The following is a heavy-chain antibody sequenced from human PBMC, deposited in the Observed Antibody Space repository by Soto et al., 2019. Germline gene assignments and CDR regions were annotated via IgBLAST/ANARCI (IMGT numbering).Heavy chain of an antibody. CDR1: GFTVSSYG. D-gene: IGHD2-2*01. Sequence: GSLRLCCAASGFTVSSYGMHWVRQAPGKGLEWVAVISYDGSSKYYAGSVKGRFTISRDNSKNTLYLQMNSLRAEDTAVYYCAKDLRRCSSTSCSTRYYGMDVWGQGTTVTVSS. CDR2: ISYDGSSK. J-gene: IGHJ6*02. CDR3: AKDLRRCSSTSCSTRYYGMDV. V-gene: IGHV3-30*18.